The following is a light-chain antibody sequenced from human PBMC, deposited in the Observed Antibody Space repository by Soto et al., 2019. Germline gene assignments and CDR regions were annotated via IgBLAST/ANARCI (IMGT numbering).Light chain of an antibody. CDR3: ATWDDSLNVV. V-gene: IGLV1-44*01. CDR1: SSNIGSNT. CDR2: SSN. J-gene: IGLJ2*01. Sequence: QLVLTQPPSASGTPGQRVTISCSGSSSNIGSNTVNWYQQLPGTAPKLLIYSSNQRPSGVPDRFSASESGTSASLAISGLQSEDEADYYCATWDDSLNVVFGGGTKLTVL.